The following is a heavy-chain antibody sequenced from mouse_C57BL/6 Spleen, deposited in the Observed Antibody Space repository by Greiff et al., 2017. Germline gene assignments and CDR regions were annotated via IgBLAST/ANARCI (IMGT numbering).Heavy chain of an antibody. CDR1: GYTFTSYW. Sequence: QVQLQQPGAELVKPGASVKMSCKASGYTFTSYWITWVKQRPGQGLEWIGDLYPGSGSTNYNEKFKSKATLTVDTSSSTAYMQLSSPTSEDSAVYYCARQLRYFDYWGQGTTLTVSS. CDR2: LYPGSGST. D-gene: IGHD3-2*02. J-gene: IGHJ2*01. V-gene: IGHV1-55*01. CDR3: ARQLRYFDY.